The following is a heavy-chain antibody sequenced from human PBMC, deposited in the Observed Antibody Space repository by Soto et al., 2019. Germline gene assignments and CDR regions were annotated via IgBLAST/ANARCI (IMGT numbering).Heavy chain of an antibody. D-gene: IGHD3-10*01. V-gene: IGHV1-69*18. CDR3: ATFTSLYFDN. CDR2: NISLFGTT. J-gene: IGHJ4*02. CDR1: GGTFSSYA. Sequence: QVQLVQSGAEVKKPGSSVKVSCKASGGTFSSYAFSWVRQAPGQGLEWMGRNISLFGTTNYAQKFQGRVTITADESTSTAYMELSSLRSEDTAEYYCATFTSLYFDNWGQGTLVTVSS.